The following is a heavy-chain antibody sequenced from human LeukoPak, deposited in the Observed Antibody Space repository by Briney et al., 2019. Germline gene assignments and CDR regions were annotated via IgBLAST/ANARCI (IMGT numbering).Heavy chain of an antibody. CDR1: GFTFSSYA. J-gene: IGHJ3*02. Sequence: PGGSLRLSCAASGFTFSSYAIYWVRQAPGKGLEWVAIISYDGGNKYYADSVKGRFTISRDNSKNTLYLQMNSLRAEDTAVYYCAKMIGYSYGREAFDIWGQGTMVTVSS. CDR2: ISYDGGNK. D-gene: IGHD5-18*01. V-gene: IGHV3-30-3*02. CDR3: AKMIGYSYGREAFDI.